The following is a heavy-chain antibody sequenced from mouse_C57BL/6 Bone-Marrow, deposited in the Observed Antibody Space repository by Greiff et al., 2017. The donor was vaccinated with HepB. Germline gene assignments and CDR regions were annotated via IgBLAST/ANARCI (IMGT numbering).Heavy chain of an antibody. V-gene: IGHV1-54*01. D-gene: IGHD1-1*01. CDR3: ARPPYYGSSWFAY. J-gene: IGHJ3*01. Sequence: QVQLQQSGAELVRPGTSVKVSCKASGYAFTNYLIEWVKQRPGQGLEWIGVINPGSGGTNYNEKFKGKATLTADKSSSTAYMQLSSLTSEDSAVYFCARPPYYGSSWFAYWGQGTLVTVSA. CDR1: GYAFTNYL. CDR2: INPGSGGT.